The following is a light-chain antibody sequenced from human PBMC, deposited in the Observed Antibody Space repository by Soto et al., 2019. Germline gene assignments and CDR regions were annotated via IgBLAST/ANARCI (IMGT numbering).Light chain of an antibody. CDR1: QTIGTW. CDR2: KAS. V-gene: IGKV1-5*03. CDR3: HLYNTYSPT. Sequence: DIQLTQSPSTLSASVGDRVIITCRASQTIGTWLAWYQERPGKATKLLIYKASTLERGVPSRFSGSGSGTEFTLSISNLQPEDVETYDCHLYNTYSPTLGQGTKLDI. J-gene: IGKJ2*01.